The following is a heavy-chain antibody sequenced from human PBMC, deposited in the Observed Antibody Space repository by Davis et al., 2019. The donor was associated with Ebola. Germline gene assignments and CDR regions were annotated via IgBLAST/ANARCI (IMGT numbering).Heavy chain of an antibody. J-gene: IGHJ4*02. V-gene: IGHV1-2*02. CDR2: INPNSGGT. CDR1: GYTFTGYY. Sequence: ASSVNVSCKASGYTFTGYYMHWVRQAPGQGLEWMGWINPNSGGTNYAQKFQGRVTMTRDTSITTAYMELSRLRSDDTAVYYCARDGSTSDQKSGELDYWGQGPLVTVSS. CDR3: ARDGSTSDQKSGELDY. D-gene: IGHD7-27*01.